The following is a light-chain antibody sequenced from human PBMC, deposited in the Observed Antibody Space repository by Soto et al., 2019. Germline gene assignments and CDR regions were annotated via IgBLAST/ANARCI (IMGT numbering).Light chain of an antibody. CDR2: DAS. J-gene: IGKJ4*01. Sequence: EIVLTQSPVTLSLSPGERATLSCRASQSVSSSYLAWYQQKPGQAPRLLIYDASNRATGIPARFSGSGSGTDFTLTISSLEPEDFAVYHCQHSDYWLFGGGTKVDIK. CDR1: QSVSSSY. CDR3: QHSDYWL. V-gene: IGKV3-11*01.